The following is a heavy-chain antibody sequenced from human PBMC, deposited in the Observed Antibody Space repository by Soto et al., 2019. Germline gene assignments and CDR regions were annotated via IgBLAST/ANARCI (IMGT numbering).Heavy chain of an antibody. Sequence: ASVKVSCKASGGTFSSYAISWVRQAPGQGLEWMGGIIPIFGTANYAQKFQGRVTITADESTSTAYMELSSLRSEDTAVFYCAHAAAASPLEYYGMDVWGQGTTVTVSS. CDR2: IIPIFGTA. D-gene: IGHD2-15*01. V-gene: IGHV1-69*13. CDR1: GGTFSSYA. J-gene: IGHJ6*02. CDR3: AHAAAASPLEYYGMDV.